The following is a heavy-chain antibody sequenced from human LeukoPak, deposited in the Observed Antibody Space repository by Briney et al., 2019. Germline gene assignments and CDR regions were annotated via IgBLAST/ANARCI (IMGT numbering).Heavy chain of an antibody. CDR2: ISSSSSYI. Sequence: GGSLRLSCAASGFTFSSYSMNWVRQAPGKGLEWVSSISSSSSYIYYADSVKGRFTISRDNSKNTLYLQMNSLRAEDTAVYYCAKYYDILTGYYKGAFDIWGQGTMVTVSS. CDR1: GFTFSSYS. V-gene: IGHV3-21*04. J-gene: IGHJ3*02. CDR3: AKYYDILTGYYKGAFDI. D-gene: IGHD3-9*01.